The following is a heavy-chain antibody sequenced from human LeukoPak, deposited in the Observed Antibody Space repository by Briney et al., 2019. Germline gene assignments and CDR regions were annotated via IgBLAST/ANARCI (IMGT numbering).Heavy chain of an antibody. V-gene: IGHV4-61*02. CDR2: IYTSGST. CDR1: GGSISSGSYY. Sequence: SQALSLTCTVSGGSISSGSYYWSWIRQPAGKGLEWIGRIYTSGSTNYNPSLKSRVTISVDTSKNQFSLKLSPVTAAGTAVYYCARVTTGGYYNCWGQGTLVTVSS. J-gene: IGHJ4*02. CDR3: ARVTTGGYYNC. D-gene: IGHD3-22*01.